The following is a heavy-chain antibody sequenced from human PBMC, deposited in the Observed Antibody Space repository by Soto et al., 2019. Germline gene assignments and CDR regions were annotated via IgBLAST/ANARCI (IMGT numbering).Heavy chain of an antibody. CDR2: IYYSGST. D-gene: IGHD6-13*01. Sequence: QVQLQESGPGLVKPSETLSLTCTVSGGSVSSGSYYWSWIRQPPGKGLEWIGYIYYSGSTNYNPSLKSRVTISVDTSKNQFSLKLSSVTAADTAVYYCARGSAAAVNRGDNWFDPWGQGTLVTVSS. CDR1: GGSVSSGSYY. V-gene: IGHV4-61*01. J-gene: IGHJ5*02. CDR3: ARGSAAAVNRGDNWFDP.